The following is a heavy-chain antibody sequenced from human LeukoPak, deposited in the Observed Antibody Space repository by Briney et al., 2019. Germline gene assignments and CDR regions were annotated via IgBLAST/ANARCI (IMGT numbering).Heavy chain of an antibody. CDR1: GYIFTRYT. V-gene: IGHV1-3*02. D-gene: IGHD6-13*01. CDR3: ARGSSSGSDYGTFDI. Sequence: ASVKVSCKASGYIFTRYTLHWVRQAPGQRLEWMGWSSVANGNTKYSQEFQGRVTITRDTSASTAYMELSSLTSEDMAVYYCARGSSSGSDYGTFDIWGQGTVVTVSS. J-gene: IGHJ3*02. CDR2: SSVANGNT.